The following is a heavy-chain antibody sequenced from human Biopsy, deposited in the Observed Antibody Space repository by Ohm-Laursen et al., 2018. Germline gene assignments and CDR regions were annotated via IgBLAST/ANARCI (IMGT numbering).Heavy chain of an antibody. CDR1: GFSFTGYY. CDR2: ISPKSGGT. CDR3: ALQSVAQMKNFDY. Sequence: SVKVSCKSSGFSFTGYYIHWVRQAPGQGLEWMGWISPKSGGTNYAQKFQGNITMTKNTSMSTAYMEMSRLRSDDTAVYYCALQSVAQMKNFDYWGQGTLVTVSS. V-gene: IGHV1-2*02. D-gene: IGHD6-19*01. J-gene: IGHJ4*02.